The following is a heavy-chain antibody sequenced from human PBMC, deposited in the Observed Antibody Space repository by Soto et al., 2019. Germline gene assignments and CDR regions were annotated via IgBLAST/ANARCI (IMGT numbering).Heavy chain of an antibody. V-gene: IGHV4-59*08. D-gene: IGHD6-13*01. J-gene: IGHJ6*03. CDR3: ARLAAYYYYMDV. CDR1: GGSISSYY. Sequence: PSETLSLTCTVSGGSISSYYWSWIRQPPGKGLEWIGYIYYSGSTNYNPSLKSRVTISVDTSKNQFSLKLSSVTAADTAVYYCARLAAYYYYMDVWGKGTTVTVS. CDR2: IYYSGST.